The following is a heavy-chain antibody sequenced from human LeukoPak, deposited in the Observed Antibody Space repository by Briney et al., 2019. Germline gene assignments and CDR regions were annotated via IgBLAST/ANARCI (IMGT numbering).Heavy chain of an antibody. V-gene: IGHV3-66*01. CDR2: IYSGGFT. CDR3: AELGITMIGGV. D-gene: IGHD3-10*02. CDR1: GFTISNNY. Sequence: GGSLRLSCAASGFTISNNYIRWLRQAPGKGLEWVSHIYSGGFTQFAGSVRGRFTISRDNAKNSLYLQMNSLRAEDTAVYYCAELGITMIGGVWGKGTTVTVSP. J-gene: IGHJ6*04.